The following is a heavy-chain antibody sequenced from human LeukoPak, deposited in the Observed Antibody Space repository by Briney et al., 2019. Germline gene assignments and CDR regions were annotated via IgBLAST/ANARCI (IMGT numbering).Heavy chain of an antibody. CDR2: ISYDGSNK. J-gene: IGHJ4*02. CDR1: GFTFSSYG. Sequence: GGTLRLSCAASGFTFSSYGMSWVRQAPGKGLEWVAVISYDGSNKYYADSVKGRFTISRDNSKITLYLQMNSLRAEDTAVYYCARLRIRRGQLWSLPYFDYWGQGTLVTVSS. V-gene: IGHV3-30*03. D-gene: IGHD5-18*01. CDR3: ARLRIRRGQLWSLPYFDY.